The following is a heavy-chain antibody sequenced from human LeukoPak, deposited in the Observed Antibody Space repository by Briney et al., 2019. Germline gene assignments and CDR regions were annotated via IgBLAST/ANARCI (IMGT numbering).Heavy chain of an antibody. V-gene: IGHV4-38-2*02. CDR1: SYSISSVYY. CDR3: ARGPLEIDY. Sequence: SETLSLTCTVSSYSISSVYYWGWIRQPPGKGLEWIGSIYHSGTTYYNPSLKSRVTISVDTSKNQFSLKLSSVTAADTAVYYCARGPLEIDYWGQGTLVTVSS. D-gene: IGHD3-3*01. CDR2: IYHSGTT. J-gene: IGHJ4*02.